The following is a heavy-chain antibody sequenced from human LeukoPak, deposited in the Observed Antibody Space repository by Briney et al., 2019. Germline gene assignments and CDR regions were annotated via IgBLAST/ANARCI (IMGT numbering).Heavy chain of an antibody. J-gene: IGHJ2*01. CDR3: ARAGIQLWLQGWWYFDL. CDR2: ISSSSSYI. Sequence: SGGSLRLSCAASGFTFSSYSMNWVRQAPGKGLEWVSSISSSSSYIYYADSVKGRFTISRDNAKNSLYLQMNSLRAEDTAVYYCARAGIQLWLQGWWYFDLWGRGTLVTVSS. D-gene: IGHD5-18*01. V-gene: IGHV3-21*01. CDR1: GFTFSSYS.